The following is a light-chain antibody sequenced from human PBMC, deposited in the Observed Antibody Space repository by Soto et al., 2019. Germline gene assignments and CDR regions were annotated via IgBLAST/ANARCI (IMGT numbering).Light chain of an antibody. CDR2: GAS. V-gene: IGKV3-20*01. J-gene: IGKJ4*01. CDR1: QSVSSSY. Sequence: EIVLTQSPGTLSLSPGERATLSCRASQSVSSSYLAWYQQKPGQAPSLLIYGASSRATGIPDRFSGSGSGTVFTITISRLEPEDFAVYYCQQYGSSPTFGGGTKVEIK. CDR3: QQYGSSPT.